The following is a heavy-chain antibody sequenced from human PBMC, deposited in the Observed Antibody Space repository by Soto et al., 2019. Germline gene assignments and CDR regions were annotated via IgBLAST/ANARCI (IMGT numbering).Heavy chain of an antibody. V-gene: IGHV1-2*04. D-gene: IGHD1-26*01. Sequence: ASVKVSCKASGYTFTGYYMHWVRQAPGQGLEWMGWINPNSGGTNYAQKFQGWVTMTRDTSISTAYMELSRLRSDDTAVYYCARGSGVGATTVAVSYYYYGMDVCGQGTTVTV. CDR3: ARGSGVGATTVAVSYYYYGMDV. J-gene: IGHJ6*02. CDR1: GYTFTGYY. CDR2: INPNSGGT.